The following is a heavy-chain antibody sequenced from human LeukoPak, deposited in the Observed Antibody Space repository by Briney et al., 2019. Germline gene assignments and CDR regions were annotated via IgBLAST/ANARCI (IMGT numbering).Heavy chain of an antibody. V-gene: IGHV3-23*01. CDR1: GFTFSSYA. CDR2: ISGSGGST. CDR3: AMAYDFWSGSLT. J-gene: IGHJ5*02. Sequence: GESLKISCAASGFTFSSYAMSWVRQAPGKGLEWVSAISGSGGSTYYADSVKGRFTISRDNSKNTLYLQMNSLRAEDTAVYYCAMAYDFWSGSLTWGQGTLVTVSS. D-gene: IGHD3-3*01.